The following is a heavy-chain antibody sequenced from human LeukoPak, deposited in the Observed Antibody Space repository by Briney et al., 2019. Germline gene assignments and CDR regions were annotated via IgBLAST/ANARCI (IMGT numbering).Heavy chain of an antibody. CDR1: GFTFSDYY. CDR2: ISTSGSTV. Sequence: GGSLRLSCAASGFTFSDYYMRWIRQAPGKGLEWVSYISTSGSTVDYADSVKGRFTISRDNAKNSLYLQMNSLRAEDTAVYYCARDLLYYSSTSCSREDAFDIWGQGTMVTVSS. V-gene: IGHV3-11*01. J-gene: IGHJ3*02. D-gene: IGHD2-2*01. CDR3: ARDLLYYSSTSCSREDAFDI.